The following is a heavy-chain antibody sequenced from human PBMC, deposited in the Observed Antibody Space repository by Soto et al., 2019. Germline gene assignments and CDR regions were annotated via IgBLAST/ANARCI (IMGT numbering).Heavy chain of an antibody. D-gene: IGHD6-6*01. CDR1: GLPVAGSY. CDR2: ISYDGSNK. CDR3: AREGGYSSSSRPLDY. J-gene: IGHJ4*02. Sequence: GGSLRLSCVASGLPVAGSYMAWVRQAPGKGLEWVAVISYDGSNKYYADSVKGRFTISRDNSKNTLYMQMNSLRAEDTAVYYCAREGGYSSSSRPLDYWGQGTLVTVSS. V-gene: IGHV3-30-3*01.